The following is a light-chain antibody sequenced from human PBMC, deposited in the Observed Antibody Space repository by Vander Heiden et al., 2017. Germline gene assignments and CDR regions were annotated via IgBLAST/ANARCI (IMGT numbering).Light chain of an antibody. J-gene: IGKJ1*01. Sequence: DILMTQSPLSLPVTPGEPASISCRSSQSLLHGNGYNYLHWYLQKPGHSPQILIYLGSLRTSGVPDRFSGSGSGTDFTLKISRVEAEDVGVYYCMQTLQTPWTFGQGTKVEIK. CDR3: MQTLQTPWT. CDR2: LGS. V-gene: IGKV2-28*01. CDR1: QSLLHGNGYNY.